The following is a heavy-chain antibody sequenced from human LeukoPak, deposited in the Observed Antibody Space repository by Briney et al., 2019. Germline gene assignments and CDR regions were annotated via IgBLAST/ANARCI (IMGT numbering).Heavy chain of an antibody. D-gene: IGHD2-15*01. CDR2: INAGNGDT. CDR3: ARGWHEDDFDY. J-gene: IGHJ4*02. V-gene: IGHV1-3*01. CDR1: GYTFTSYP. Sequence: ASVKVSCKASGYTFTSYPMHWVRQAPGQRLEWMGWINAGNGDTKYSQNFQGRVAITRDSSASTAYMELRSLRSDDTAVYYCARGWHEDDFDYWGQGTLVTVSS.